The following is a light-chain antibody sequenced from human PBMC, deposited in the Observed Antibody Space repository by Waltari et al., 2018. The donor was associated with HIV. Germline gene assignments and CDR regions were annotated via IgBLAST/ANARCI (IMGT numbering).Light chain of an antibody. V-gene: IGLV1-44*01. CDR1: RSNLGSHT. J-gene: IGLJ3*02. CDR3: AAWDDSLNGWV. CDR2: VNN. Sequence: QSVLTQPPSASGTPGQRVSISCSGGRSNLGSHTVTWYQELPGTAPKLIIYVNNQRPSGVPDRFSAFKSGTSASLAISGLQSEDEATYYCAAWDDSLNGWVFGGGTKLTVL.